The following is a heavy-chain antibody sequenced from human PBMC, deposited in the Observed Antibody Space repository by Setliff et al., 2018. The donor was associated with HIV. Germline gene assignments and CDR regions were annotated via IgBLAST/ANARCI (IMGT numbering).Heavy chain of an antibody. CDR3: VGGLRSRSQGHFDY. J-gene: IGHJ4*02. CDR1: GGSISTYY. CDR2: IFASGST. Sequence: SETLSLTCTVSGGSISTYYFTWIRQPAGKGLEWIGRIFASGSTNYNPSLKSRVTMSVDTSKNQFSLRLSSVTAADTAVYYCVGGLRSRSQGHFDYWGQGTLVTVSS. V-gene: IGHV4-4*07. D-gene: IGHD5-12*01.